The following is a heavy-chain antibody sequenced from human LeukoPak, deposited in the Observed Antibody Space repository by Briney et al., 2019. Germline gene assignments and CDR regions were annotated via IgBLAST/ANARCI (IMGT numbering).Heavy chain of an antibody. V-gene: IGHV3-23*01. J-gene: IGHJ4*02. CDR3: AKTNWGYYFDY. Sequence: PGGSLRLSCAASRFTFSSYAMSWVRQAPGKGLECVSTISDSGVSTYSADSVKGRFTISRDNSKNTLYLQMNSLRAEDTAVYYCAKTNWGYYFDYWGQGILVTVSS. CDR1: RFTFSSYA. CDR2: ISDSGVST. D-gene: IGHD7-27*01.